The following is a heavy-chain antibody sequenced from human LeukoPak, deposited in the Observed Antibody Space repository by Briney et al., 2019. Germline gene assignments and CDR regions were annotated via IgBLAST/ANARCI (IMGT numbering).Heavy chain of an antibody. CDR3: EKGRDYDTFPDTFDI. D-gene: IGHD3-22*01. V-gene: IGHV3-23*01. CDR2: ISSSGGST. J-gene: IGHJ3*02. CDR1: GFTFSSYA. Sequence: GGSLRLSCAAFGFTFSSYAMSWVRQAPGKGLEWVSAISSSGGSTYYADSVKGRFTISRDNSQNTLYLQMNSLRAEDTAVYHCEKGRDYDTFPDTFDIWGQGTMVPVSS.